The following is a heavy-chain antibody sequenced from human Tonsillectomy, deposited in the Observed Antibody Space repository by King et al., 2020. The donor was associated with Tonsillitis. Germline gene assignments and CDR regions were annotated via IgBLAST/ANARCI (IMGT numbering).Heavy chain of an antibody. CDR2: ISGGGGIT. CDR1: GFTFRSYA. Sequence: VQLVESGGNLVQPGGSLRLSCAASGFTFRSYALSWVRQAPGKGLEWVSAISGGGGITYYVDSVKGRFTISRDNYKKTRYLQMKRLRAEDTAVYYCVKYLGGSGSYPLDGGMDVWGQGTTVTVSS. J-gene: IGHJ6*02. D-gene: IGHD3-10*01. V-gene: IGHV3-23*04. CDR3: VKYLGGSGSYPLDGGMDV.